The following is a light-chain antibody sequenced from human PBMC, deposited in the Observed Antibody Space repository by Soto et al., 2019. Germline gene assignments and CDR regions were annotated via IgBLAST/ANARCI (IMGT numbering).Light chain of an antibody. CDR1: QGVSSH. J-gene: IGKJ1*01. Sequence: QLTQFPSSLSSSLGDSVTITCRASQGVSSHLAWHQQKTGKAPKLLIYAESSLQSGVPSRFSGSGSGTDLNLTISSLQPEDFATYYCQKSYSTPKTCGQGTKVDIK. CDR2: AES. CDR3: QKSYSTPKT. V-gene: IGKV1-39*01.